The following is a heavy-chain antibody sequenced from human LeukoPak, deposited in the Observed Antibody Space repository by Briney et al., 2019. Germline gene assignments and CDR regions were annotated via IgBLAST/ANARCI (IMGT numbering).Heavy chain of an antibody. V-gene: IGHV3-66*02. CDR1: GFTVSSNY. J-gene: IGHJ4*02. D-gene: IGHD3-22*01. CDR3: ARDNNAKEDSSGFDY. CDR2: IYSGGST. Sequence: GGSLRLSCAASGFTVSSNYMSWVRQAPGKGLEWVSVIYSGGSTYCADSVKGRFTISRDNSKNTLYLQMNSLKAKDTAVYYCARDNNAKEDSSGFDYWGQGTLVTVSS.